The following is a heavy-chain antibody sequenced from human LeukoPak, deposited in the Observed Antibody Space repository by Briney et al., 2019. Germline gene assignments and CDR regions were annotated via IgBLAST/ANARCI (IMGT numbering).Heavy chain of an antibody. V-gene: IGHV1-2*06. CDR2: INPNSGGT. J-gene: IGHJ4*02. CDR3: WSAGGSSGYYFDY. Sequence: GASVKLSCKASGYTFTGYYMHWVRQAPGQGLEWMGRINPNSGGTNYAQKFQGRVTMTRDTSISTAYMELSRLRSDDTAVYYCWSAGGSSGYYFDYWGQGTLVTVSS. D-gene: IGHD3-22*01. CDR1: GYTFTGYY.